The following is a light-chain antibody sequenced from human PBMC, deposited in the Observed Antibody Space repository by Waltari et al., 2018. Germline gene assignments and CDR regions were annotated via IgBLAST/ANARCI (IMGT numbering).Light chain of an antibody. CDR3: TSYESGGTWV. CDR2: DVM. CDR1: RSDVGGYNY. V-gene: IGLV2-14*03. Sequence: QSALTQPASVSGSPGQSLTIPCTGTRSDVGGYNYVSWYQQHPGKAPKVMIYDVMKRPSGVSNRFSGSKSGNTASLTISGLQADDEADYYCTSYESGGTWVFGGGTKVTV. J-gene: IGLJ3*02.